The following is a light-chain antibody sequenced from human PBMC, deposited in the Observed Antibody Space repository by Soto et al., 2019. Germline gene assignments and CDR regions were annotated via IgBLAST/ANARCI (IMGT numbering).Light chain of an antibody. Sequence: DIVMTQSPLSLPVTPGEPASISCGSSHNLLNSNGCNYLNWYLQKPGQSPQVLIYLGSNRASGVPDRFSGSGSGTDFTLKISRVEAEDVGVYFCAQGLQIPLTFGGGTKVEIK. V-gene: IGKV2-28*01. CDR2: LGS. J-gene: IGKJ4*01. CDR3: AQGLQIPLT. CDR1: HNLLNSNGCNY.